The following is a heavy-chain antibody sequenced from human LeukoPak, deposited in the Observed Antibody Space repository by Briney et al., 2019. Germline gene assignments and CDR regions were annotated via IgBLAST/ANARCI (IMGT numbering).Heavy chain of an antibody. Sequence: PGGSLRLSCAASGFTFSSYEMNWVRQAPGKGLEWVSCISSGGSTIYYADSVKGRFTISRDNAKNSLYLQMNSLRAEDTAVYYCARDEGSGWSPGYYYYGMDVWGKGTTVTVSS. CDR3: ARDEGSGWSPGYYYYGMDV. J-gene: IGHJ6*04. V-gene: IGHV3-48*03. CDR1: GFTFSSYE. CDR2: ISSGGSTI. D-gene: IGHD6-19*01.